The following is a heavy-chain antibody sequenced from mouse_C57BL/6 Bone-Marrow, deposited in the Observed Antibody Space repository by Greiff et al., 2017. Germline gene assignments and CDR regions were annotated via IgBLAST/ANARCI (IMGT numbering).Heavy chain of an antibody. J-gene: IGHJ1*03. Sequence: VQLQQSGPELVKPGASVKLSCTASGYTFTGYYINWVQQSPGQGLEWIGWIYPGGSNTKYNDKVKGKATFTVDTASSTAYMQLSSLTSEDSAVYFCARDWEGWYFDVWGKGTTVTVSS. CDR3: ARDWEGWYFDV. V-gene: IGHV1-84*01. D-gene: IGHD4-1*01. CDR2: IYPGGSNT. CDR1: GYTFTGYY.